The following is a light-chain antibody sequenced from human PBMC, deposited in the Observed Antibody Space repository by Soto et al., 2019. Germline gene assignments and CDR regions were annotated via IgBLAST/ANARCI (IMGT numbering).Light chain of an antibody. Sequence: DIQMTQSPSSLTASVGDRVTITCRASQGIGNNLAWYQQKPGKVPKVLIYTASTLHSGVPSRFSGRGSGTDFALTISSVEPEDVATYFGQKYDSVPWSFCQGSRVEI. CDR1: QGIGNN. CDR2: TAS. V-gene: IGKV1-27*01. J-gene: IGKJ1*01. CDR3: QKYDSVPWS.